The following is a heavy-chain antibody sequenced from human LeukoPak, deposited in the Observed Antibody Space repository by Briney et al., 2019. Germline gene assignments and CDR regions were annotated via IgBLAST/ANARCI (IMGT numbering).Heavy chain of an antibody. D-gene: IGHD4-17*01. Sequence: SGTLSLTCAVSGGSISSSNWWSWVRQPPGKGLEWIGEIYHSGSTNYNPSLKSRVTISVDTSKNQFSLKLSSVTAADTAVYYCARYGDYSYFDYWGQGTLVTVSS. CDR2: IYHSGST. CDR1: GGSISSSNW. J-gene: IGHJ4*02. V-gene: IGHV4-4*02. CDR3: ARYGDYSYFDY.